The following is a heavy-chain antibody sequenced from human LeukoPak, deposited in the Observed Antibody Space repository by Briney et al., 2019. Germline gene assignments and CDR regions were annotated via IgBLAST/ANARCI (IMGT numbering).Heavy chain of an antibody. CDR3: ARIDGSGSPRY. CDR1: GYTFTSYA. CDR2: IIPILGIA. V-gene: IGHV1-69*04. J-gene: IGHJ4*02. Sequence: RASVKVSCKASGYTFTSYAISWVRQAPGQGLEWMGRIIPILGIANYAQKFQGRVTITADKSTSTAYMELSSLRSEDTAVYYCARIDGSGSPRYWGQGTLVTVSS. D-gene: IGHD3-10*01.